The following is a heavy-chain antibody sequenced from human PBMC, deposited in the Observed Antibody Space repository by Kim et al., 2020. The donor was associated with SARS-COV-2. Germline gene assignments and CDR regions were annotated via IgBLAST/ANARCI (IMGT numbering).Heavy chain of an antibody. CDR1: GGTFSSYT. V-gene: IGHV1-69*02. CDR2: IIPILGIA. CDR3: ARAPHYYGSGSSYNWFDP. J-gene: IGHJ5*02. Sequence: SVKVSCKASGGTFSSYTISWVRQAPGQGLEWMGRIIPILGIANYAQKFQGRVTITADKSTRTAYMELSSLRSEDTAVYYCARAPHYYGSGSSYNWFDPWGQGTLVTVSS. D-gene: IGHD3-10*01.